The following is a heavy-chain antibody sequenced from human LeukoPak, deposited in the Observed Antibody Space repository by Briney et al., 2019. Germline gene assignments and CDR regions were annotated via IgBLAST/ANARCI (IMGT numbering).Heavy chain of an antibody. CDR2: IKQDGSEK. D-gene: IGHD3-3*01. CDR1: GFTFSSYW. Sequence: GGSLRLSCAASGFTFSSYWMSWVRQAPGKGLEWVANIKQDGSEKYYVDSVKGRFTISRDNAKNSLYLQMNSLRAEDTAMYYCARARDSYYDFWSGYYDFDYWGQGTLVTVSS. V-gene: IGHV3-7*04. J-gene: IGHJ4*02. CDR3: ARARDSYYDFWSGYYDFDY.